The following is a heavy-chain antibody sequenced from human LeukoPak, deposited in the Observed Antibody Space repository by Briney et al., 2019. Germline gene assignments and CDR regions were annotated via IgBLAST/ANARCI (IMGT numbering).Heavy chain of an antibody. CDR2: INSDGSST. V-gene: IGHV3-74*01. CDR1: GFIFSSYW. J-gene: IGHJ4*02. D-gene: IGHD6-6*01. Sequence: GASLRLYCAASGFIFSSYWMHWVRQAPGSWLVSVSRINSDGSSTSYADSVKGRFTISRDNAKNTLYLQMNSLRAEDTAVYYCARASGYSSSSDYWGQGTLVTVSS. CDR3: ARASGYSSSSDY.